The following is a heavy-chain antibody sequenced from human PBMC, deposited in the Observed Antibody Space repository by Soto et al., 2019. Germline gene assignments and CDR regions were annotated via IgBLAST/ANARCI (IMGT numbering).Heavy chain of an antibody. D-gene: IGHD3-22*01. J-gene: IGHJ4*02. CDR3: ARVETPYYYDSSGYYDY. CDR1: GGTFSSYA. CDR2: IIPIFGTA. Sequence: QVQLVQSGAEVKKPGSSVKVSCKASGGTFSSYAISWVRQAPGQGLEWMGGIIPIFGTANHAQKFQGRVTITADESTSTAYMELSSLRSEDTAVYYCARVETPYYYDSSGYYDYWGQGTLVTVSS. V-gene: IGHV1-69*01.